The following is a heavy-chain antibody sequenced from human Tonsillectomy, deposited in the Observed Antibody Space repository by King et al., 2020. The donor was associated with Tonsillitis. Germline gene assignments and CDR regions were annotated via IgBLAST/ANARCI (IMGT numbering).Heavy chain of an antibody. D-gene: IGHD5-18*01. J-gene: IGHJ3*02. CDR1: GFTFSSYW. Sequence: VQLVESGGGLVQPGGSLRLSCAASGFTFSSYWMSWVRQAPGKGLEWVANIKQDGSEKYYVDSVKGRFTISRDNAKNSLYLQMNSLRAEDTAVYYCAREGPFVDTAMVDGFDIWGQGTMVTVSS. CDR2: IKQDGSEK. V-gene: IGHV3-7*03. CDR3: AREGPFVDTAMVDGFDI.